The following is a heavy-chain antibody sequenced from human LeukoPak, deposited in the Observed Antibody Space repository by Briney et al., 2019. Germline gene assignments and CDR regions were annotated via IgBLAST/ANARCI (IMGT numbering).Heavy chain of an antibody. CDR2: IYYRGST. CDR1: GGSISSYY. J-gene: IGHJ3*02. D-gene: IGHD1-26*01. CDR3: TRVGATSRPAFDI. Sequence: PSGTLSLTCTVSGGSISSYYWSWIRQPPGKGLEWIGYIYYRGSTDYNPSLKSRVTISIDTSKNQFSLKLSSVTAADTAVYYCTRVGATSRPAFDIWGQGTMVTVSS. V-gene: IGHV4-59*01.